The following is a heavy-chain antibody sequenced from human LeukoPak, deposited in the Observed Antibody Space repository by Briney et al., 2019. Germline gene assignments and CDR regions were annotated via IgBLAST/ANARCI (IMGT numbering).Heavy chain of an antibody. V-gene: IGHV3-74*01. Sequence: GGSLRLSCAASGLSFSAYKMHWVRQAPRKGLVWVSRISTDGYTTDYADFVQGRFTASRNNTKNTWSLEMNSLRAEDTAVYYCVVGGSPGYWGQGTLVTVSS. CDR3: VVGGSPGY. J-gene: IGHJ4*02. D-gene: IGHD2-15*01. CDR1: GLSFSAYK. CDR2: ISTDGYTT.